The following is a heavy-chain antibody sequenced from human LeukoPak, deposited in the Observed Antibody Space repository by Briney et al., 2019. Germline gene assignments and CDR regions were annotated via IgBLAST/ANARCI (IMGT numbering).Heavy chain of an antibody. V-gene: IGHV3-48*03. D-gene: IGHD1-20*01. CDR1: GFTFRSYE. CDR2: ISVSAGTR. Sequence: GGSLRLSCAASGFTFRSYEINWVRQAPGKGLEWVSFISVSAGTRYYADSVKGRFTLSRDNAKNSLSLQMNSLRAEDTAIYYWARQNNYRFDYWGQGTLVTVSS. CDR3: ARQNNYRFDY. J-gene: IGHJ4*02.